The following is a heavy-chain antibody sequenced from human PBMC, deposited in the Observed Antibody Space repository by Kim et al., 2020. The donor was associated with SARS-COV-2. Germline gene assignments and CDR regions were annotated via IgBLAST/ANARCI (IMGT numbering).Heavy chain of an antibody. Sequence: VKGRFTISRDNAKNTLYLQMNSLRPVDTAVYYCARAGDYDISGYYGFFHHWGQGVLVTVSS. J-gene: IGHJ1*01. D-gene: IGHD3-22*01. CDR3: ARAGDYDISGYYGFFHH. V-gene: IGHV3-74*01.